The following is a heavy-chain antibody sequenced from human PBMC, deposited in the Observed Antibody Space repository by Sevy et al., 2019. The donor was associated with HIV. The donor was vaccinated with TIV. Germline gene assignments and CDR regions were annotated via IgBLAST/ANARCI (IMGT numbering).Heavy chain of an antibody. D-gene: IGHD2-15*01. V-gene: IGHV3-23*01. CDR1: GFTVSNYA. J-gene: IGHJ3*02. CDR3: ATDIVVVVGEAFDI. CDR2: ISGRGDDT. Sequence: GGSLRLSCVASGFTVSNYAMNWVRQAPGKGLEWVSAISGRGDDTYYADSVKGRFTISRDKSKNTLYLQMNSLRAEDTAVYYSATDIVVVVGEAFDIWGQGTMVTVSS.